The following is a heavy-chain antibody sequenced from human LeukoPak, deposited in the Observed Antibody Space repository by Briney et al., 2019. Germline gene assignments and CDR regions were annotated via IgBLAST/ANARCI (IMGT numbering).Heavy chain of an antibody. V-gene: IGHV4-31*03. CDR1: GGSISSGGYY. Sequence: SETLSPTCTVSGGSISSGGYYWSWVRQHPGKGLEWIGYIYYSGSTYYNPSLKSRVTISVDTSKNQFSLKLSSVTAADTAVYYCARGRSGWYNDYWGQGTLVTVSS. D-gene: IGHD6-19*01. CDR2: IYYSGST. J-gene: IGHJ4*02. CDR3: ARGRSGWYNDY.